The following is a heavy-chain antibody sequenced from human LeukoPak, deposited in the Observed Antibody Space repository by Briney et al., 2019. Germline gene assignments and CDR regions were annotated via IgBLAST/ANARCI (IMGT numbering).Heavy chain of an antibody. V-gene: IGHV3-30*04. CDR1: GFTFSSYA. CDR3: ARDPAFDCSSTSCYSDAFDI. Sequence: GRSLRLSCAASGFTFSSYAMHWVRQAPGKGLEWVAVISYDGSNKYYADSVKGRFTISRDNPKNTLYLQMNSLRAEDTAVYYCARDPAFDCSSTSCYSDAFDIWGQGTMVTVSS. J-gene: IGHJ3*02. D-gene: IGHD2-2*01. CDR2: ISYDGSNK.